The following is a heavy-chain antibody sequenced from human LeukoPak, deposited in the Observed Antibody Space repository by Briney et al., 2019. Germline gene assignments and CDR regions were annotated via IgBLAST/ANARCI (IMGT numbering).Heavy chain of an antibody. CDR1: GDSISSYY. J-gene: IGHJ4*02. D-gene: IGHD3-16*01. CDR3: ARDRSLGIIDY. CDR2: IYDGGST. V-gene: IGHV4-59*01. Sequence: SATLSLTCIVSGDSISSYYWSWLRQPPGKGLEWIGYIYDGGSTNYNPSLKGRVTISVDASNNHFSLKLSSVTAADTAVYYCARDRSLGIIDYWGQGTLVTVSS.